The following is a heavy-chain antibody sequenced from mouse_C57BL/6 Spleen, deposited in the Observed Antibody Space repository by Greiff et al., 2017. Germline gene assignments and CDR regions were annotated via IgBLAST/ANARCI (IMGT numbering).Heavy chain of an antibody. D-gene: IGHD2-1*01. CDR2: IYPGSGNT. J-gene: IGHJ4*01. V-gene: IGHV1-76*01. Sequence: VKLMESGAELVRPGASVKLSCKASGYTFTDYYLNWVKQRPGQGLEWIARIYPGSGNTYYNEKFKGKATLTAEKSSRTAYMQLSSLTSEDSAVYFCARNGNYYAMDYWGQGTSVTVSS. CDR3: ARNGNYYAMDY. CDR1: GYTFTDYY.